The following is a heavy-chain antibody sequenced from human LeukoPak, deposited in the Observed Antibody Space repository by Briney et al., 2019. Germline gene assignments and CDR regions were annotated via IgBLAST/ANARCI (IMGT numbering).Heavy chain of an antibody. V-gene: IGHV3-23*01. CDR1: GFTFSSYA. CDR2: ISGSGGGT. CDR3: AKAPRRTIIGGNDY. D-gene: IGHD5-24*01. Sequence: GGSLRLSCAASGFTFSSYAMSWVRQAPGKGLEWVSAISGSGGGTYYADSVKGRFTISRDNSKNTLYLQMNSLRAEDTAVYYCAKAPRRTIIGGNDYWGQGTLVTVSS. J-gene: IGHJ4*02.